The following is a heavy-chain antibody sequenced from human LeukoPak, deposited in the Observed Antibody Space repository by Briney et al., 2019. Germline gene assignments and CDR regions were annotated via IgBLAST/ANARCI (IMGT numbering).Heavy chain of an antibody. V-gene: IGHV4-34*01. D-gene: IGHD5-24*01. CDR1: GGSFSGYY. J-gene: IGHJ4*02. CDR2: INHSGST. Sequence: SETLSLTCAVYGGSFSGYYWSWIRQPPGKGLEWIGEINHSGSTNYNPPLKSRVTISVDTSKNQFSLKLSSVTAADTAVYYCARGVRWLQFGYWGQGTLVTVSS. CDR3: ARGVRWLQFGY.